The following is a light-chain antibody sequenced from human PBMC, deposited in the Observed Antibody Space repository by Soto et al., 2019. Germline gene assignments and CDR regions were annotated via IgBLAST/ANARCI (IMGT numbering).Light chain of an antibody. CDR3: QQRNTWPLT. CDR2: DTS. J-gene: IGKJ3*01. V-gene: IGKV3-11*01. Sequence: EIVLTQSPATLSLSPGERATLSCRASQSVSSYLAWYQQKPGQAPRLLMSDTSKRATGIPARFSGSGSGTDFTLSISSLEPEDFAVYYCQQRNTWPLTFGPGTKVDIK. CDR1: QSVSSY.